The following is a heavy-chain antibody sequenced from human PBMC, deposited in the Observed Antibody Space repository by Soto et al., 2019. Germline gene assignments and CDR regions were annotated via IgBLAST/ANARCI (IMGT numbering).Heavy chain of an antibody. J-gene: IGHJ1*01. V-gene: IGHV3-74*02. CDR3: GRQAALWEKVDF. Sequence: EEQLVESGGGLVQPGGSLRLSCVVSGFTFAKYWMHWVRQAPGKGRVWVARIETDGTTQKYTVSVEGRFTIPRDNAKKTLYRHRNSLRAEDTAVYYCGRQAALWEKVDFRGHGTPVTVSP. D-gene: IGHD3-10*01. CDR2: IETDGTTQ. CDR1: GFTFAKYW.